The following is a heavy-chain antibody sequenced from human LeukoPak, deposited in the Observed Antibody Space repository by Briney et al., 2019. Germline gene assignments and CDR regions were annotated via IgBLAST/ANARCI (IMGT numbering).Heavy chain of an antibody. V-gene: IGHV3-7*01. CDR1: GFTFSSYW. J-gene: IGHJ4*02. CDR2: IKQDGSEE. Sequence: GGSLRLSCAPSGFTFSSYWMTWVRQAPGKGPEWVANIKQDGSEEYYVDSVKGRFTIFKDNAKNSLYLQMNSLRAEDTAVYYCARHIDWKFDYWGQGTLVTVSS. CDR3: ARHIDWKFDY. D-gene: IGHD1-1*01.